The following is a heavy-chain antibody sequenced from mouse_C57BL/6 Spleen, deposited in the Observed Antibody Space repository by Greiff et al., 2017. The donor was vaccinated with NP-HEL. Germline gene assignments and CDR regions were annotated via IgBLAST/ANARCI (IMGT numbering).Heavy chain of an antibody. CDR2: ISGGGGNT. CDR3: ARLYGSSYWYFDV. J-gene: IGHJ1*03. V-gene: IGHV5-9*01. Sequence: EVKVEESGGGLVKPGGSLKLSCAASGFTFSSYTMSWVRQTPERRLEWVATISGGGGNTYYPDSVKGRFTISRDNAKNTLYLQMSSLRSEDTALYYCARLYGSSYWYFDVWGTGTTVTVSS. D-gene: IGHD1-1*01. CDR1: GFTFSSYT.